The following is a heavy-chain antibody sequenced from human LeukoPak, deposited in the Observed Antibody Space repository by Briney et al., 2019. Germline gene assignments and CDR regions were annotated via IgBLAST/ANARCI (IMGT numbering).Heavy chain of an antibody. V-gene: IGHV3-9*01. CDR2: ISWNSGSI. J-gene: IGHJ4*02. CDR3: AKDSAPFVYYDILTGYSHWYFDY. D-gene: IGHD3-9*01. CDR1: GFTFDDYA. Sequence: GGSLRLSCAASGFTFDDYAMHWVRQAPGKGLEWVSGISWNSGSIGYADSVKGRFTISRDNAKNSLYLQMNSLRAVDTALYYCAKDSAPFVYYDILTGYSHWYFDYWGQGTLVTVSS.